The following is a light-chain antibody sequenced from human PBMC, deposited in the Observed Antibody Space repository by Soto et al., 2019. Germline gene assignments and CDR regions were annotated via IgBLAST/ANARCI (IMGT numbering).Light chain of an antibody. CDR2: DAS. J-gene: IGKJ1*01. CDR3: QQYNSYET. CDR1: QSISSW. V-gene: IGKV1-5*01. Sequence: DIQMTQSPSTLSASVGDRVTITCRASQSISSWLAWYQQKPGKAPKLLIYDASNLERGVPSRFSGSGSGTEFTLTISSLQPDDFATYYCQQYNSYETFGQGTKVEIK.